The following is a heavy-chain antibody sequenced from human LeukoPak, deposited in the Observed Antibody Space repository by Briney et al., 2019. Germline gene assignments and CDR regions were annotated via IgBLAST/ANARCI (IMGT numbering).Heavy chain of an antibody. CDR3: ARVIDPRAFDI. V-gene: IGHV4-59*01. Sequence: PSETLSLTCTVSGGSISSYYWSWIRQPPGKGLEWIGYIYYSGSTNYNPSLKSRVTISVDTSKNQFSLKLSSVTAADTAVYYCARVIDPRAFDIWGQGTMVTVSS. CDR2: IYYSGST. J-gene: IGHJ3*02. CDR1: GGSISSYY.